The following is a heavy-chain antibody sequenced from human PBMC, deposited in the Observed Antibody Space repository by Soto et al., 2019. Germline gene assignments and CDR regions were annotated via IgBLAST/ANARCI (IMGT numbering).Heavy chain of an antibody. J-gene: IGHJ6*02. CDR3: ARETGYFAWLSLPPYYPYGMDV. CDR2: IIPILGIA. D-gene: IGHD3-9*01. V-gene: IGHV1-69*08. CDR1: GGTFSSYT. Sequence: QVPLVQSGAEVKKPGSSVKVSCKASGGTFSSYTISWVRQAPGQGLEWMGRIIPILGIANYAQKFQGRVTITADKSTSTVDMELSSLRSEDTAVYYCARETGYFAWLSLPPYYPYGMDVWGQGTTVTVSS.